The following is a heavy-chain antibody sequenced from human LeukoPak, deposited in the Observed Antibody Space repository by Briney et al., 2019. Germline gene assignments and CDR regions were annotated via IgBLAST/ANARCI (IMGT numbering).Heavy chain of an antibody. CDR1: GFSLSTSAMC. D-gene: IGHD3-10*02. V-gene: IGHV2-70*11. CDR3: ARIMLGSSHCYFDY. J-gene: IGHJ4*02. Sequence: SGPALVKPTQPLTLTCTFSGFSLSTSAMCVSWIRQPPGKALEWLARIDWDDDKYYSTSLKSRLTISKDTSRNQVVLTMTNMDPVDTATYYCARIMLGSSHCYFDYWGQGALVTVSS. CDR2: IDWDDDK.